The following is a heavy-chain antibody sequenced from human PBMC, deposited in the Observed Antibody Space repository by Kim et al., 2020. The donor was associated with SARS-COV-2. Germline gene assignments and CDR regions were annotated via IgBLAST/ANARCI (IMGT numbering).Heavy chain of an antibody. CDR2: ISSSSSTI. CDR3: ARGGPNLRVRGVIENY. D-gene: IGHD3-10*01. J-gene: IGHJ4*02. CDR1: GFTFSSYS. V-gene: IGHV3-48*02. Sequence: GGSLRLSCAASGFTFSSYSMNWVRQAPGKGLEWVSYISSSSSTIYYADSVKGRFTISRDNAKNSLYLQMNSLRDEDTAVYYCARGGPNLRVRGVIENYWGRGTLVPVSS.